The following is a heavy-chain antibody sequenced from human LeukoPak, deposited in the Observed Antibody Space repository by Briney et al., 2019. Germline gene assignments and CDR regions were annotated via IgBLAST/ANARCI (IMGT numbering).Heavy chain of an antibody. D-gene: IGHD1-1*01. CDR2: INQDGDEK. CDR1: GFTFSSYW. J-gene: IGHJ4*02. Sequence: PGGSLRLSCEASGFTFSSYWMSWVRQAPGKGLEWVANINQDGDEKYYVDSVRGRFSISRDNGKNSLYLQMTGLRAEDTAVYYCAKDGESGIQYTQGYFDYWGQGTLVTVSS. CDR3: AKDGESGIQYTQGYFDY. V-gene: IGHV3-7*01.